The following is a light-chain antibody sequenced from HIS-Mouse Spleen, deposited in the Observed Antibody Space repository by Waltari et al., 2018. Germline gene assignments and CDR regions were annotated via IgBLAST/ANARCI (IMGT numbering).Light chain of an antibody. J-gene: IGLJ3*02. V-gene: IGLV2-14*03. CDR2: DVS. CDR3: SSYTSSSTRV. Sequence: QSALTQPASVSGSPGQSITISCTGTSSDVGGCNYVSWYQQHPGKAPKLMIYDVSNRPAGVSNRFPGSKSGNTASLTISGLQAEDDADYYCSSYTSSSTRVFGGGTKLTVL. CDR1: SSDVGGCNY.